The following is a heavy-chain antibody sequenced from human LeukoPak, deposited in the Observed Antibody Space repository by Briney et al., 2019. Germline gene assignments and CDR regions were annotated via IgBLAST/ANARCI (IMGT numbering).Heavy chain of an antibody. CDR1: GGSFSGYY. CDR2: IYYSGST. D-gene: IGHD3-3*01. Sequence: SETLSLTCAVYGGSFSGYYWSWIRQHPGKGLEWIGYIYYSGSTYYNPSLKSRVTISVDTSKNQFSLKLSSVTAADTAVYYCARYSGVGFLEWLAPKFDYWGQETLVTVSS. CDR3: ARYSGVGFLEWLAPKFDY. V-gene: IGHV4-31*11. J-gene: IGHJ4*02.